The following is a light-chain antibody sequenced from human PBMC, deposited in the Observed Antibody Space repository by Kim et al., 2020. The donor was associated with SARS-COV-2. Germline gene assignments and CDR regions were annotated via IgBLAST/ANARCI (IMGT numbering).Light chain of an antibody. CDR3: QQYDNVPCT. CDR1: QDISNY. V-gene: IGKV1-33*01. CDR2: DAS. J-gene: IGKJ3*01. Sequence: DIQMTQSPSSLSASVGDRVTITCQASQDISNYLNWYQQKPGKAPKLLIYDASNLETGVPSRFSGSGSGTDFTFTISSLQPEDIATYYCQQYDNVPCTFGPGTKVDIK.